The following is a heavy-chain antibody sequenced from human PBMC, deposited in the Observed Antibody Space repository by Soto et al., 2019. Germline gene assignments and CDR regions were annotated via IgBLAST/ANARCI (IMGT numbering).Heavy chain of an antibody. V-gene: IGHV1-69*06. J-gene: IGHJ6*02. CDR3: ARVSGYCSGGSCYSRFSYYYYYGMDV. D-gene: IGHD2-15*01. Sequence: QVQLVQSGAEVKKPGSSVKVSCKASGGTFSSYAISWVRQAPGQGLEWMGGISPIFGTANYAQKFQGRVTITADNSASTAYMELSSLRSEDTAVYYCARVSGYCSGGSCYSRFSYYYYYGMDVWGQGTTVTVSS. CDR1: GGTFSSYA. CDR2: ISPIFGTA.